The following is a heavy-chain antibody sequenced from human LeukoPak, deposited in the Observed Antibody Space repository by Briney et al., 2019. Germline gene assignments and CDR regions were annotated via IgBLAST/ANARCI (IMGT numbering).Heavy chain of an antibody. CDR3: ARTGRDGYNFYY. J-gene: IGHJ4*02. Sequence: GGSLRLSCAASGFTFSSYAMHWVRQAPGKGLEWVAVISYDGSNKYYADSVKGRSTISRDNSKNTPYLQMNSLRAEDTAVYYCARTGRDGYNFYYWGQGTLVTVSS. V-gene: IGHV3-30*01. CDR1: GFTFSSYA. D-gene: IGHD5-24*01. CDR2: ISYDGSNK.